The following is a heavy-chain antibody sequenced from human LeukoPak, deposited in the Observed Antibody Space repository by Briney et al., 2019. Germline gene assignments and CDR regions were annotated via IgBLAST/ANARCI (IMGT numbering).Heavy chain of an antibody. CDR2: ISSSSSYI. V-gene: IGHV3-21*01. D-gene: IGHD6-13*01. CDR3: AREQGPGTTGGYGMDV. J-gene: IGHJ6*02. Sequence: GGSLRLSCAVSGFTFSSYSMNWVRQAPGKGLEWVASISSSSSYIYYADSVKGRFTISRDNAKNSLYLQMNSLRAEDTAVYYCAREQGPGTTGGYGMDVWGQGTTVTVSS. CDR1: GFTFSSYS.